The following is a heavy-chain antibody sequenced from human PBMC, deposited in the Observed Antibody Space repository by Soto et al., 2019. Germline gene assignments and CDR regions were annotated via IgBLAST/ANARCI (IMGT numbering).Heavy chain of an antibody. Sequence: GGSLRLSCEGFGLTFSPYWMTWVRQAPGKGLEWVASIKEDGSVKNYADSVKGRFTVSRDNVKRAMFLQMTSVRADDTAVYFCARDVSSEYASILDVWGRGARVTVSS. D-gene: IGHD3-3*01. J-gene: IGHJ4*02. CDR2: IKEDGSVK. CDR1: GLTFSPYW. CDR3: ARDVSSEYASILDV. V-gene: IGHV3-7*03.